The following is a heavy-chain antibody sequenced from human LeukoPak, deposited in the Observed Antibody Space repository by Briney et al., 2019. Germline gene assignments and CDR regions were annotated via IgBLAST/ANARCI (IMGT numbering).Heavy chain of an antibody. D-gene: IGHD2-21*02. Sequence: SETLSLTCTVSGGSINYDYWSWIRQSPGKRLEWIEYIHYSGATNYSPSLNSRVTISVDTSKNQFSLKLSSVTAADTALYYCATLRGASTAVFDSWGQGTLVTVSS. CDR1: GGSINYDY. CDR3: ATLRGASTAVFDS. V-gene: IGHV4-59*08. J-gene: IGHJ4*02. CDR2: IHYSGAT.